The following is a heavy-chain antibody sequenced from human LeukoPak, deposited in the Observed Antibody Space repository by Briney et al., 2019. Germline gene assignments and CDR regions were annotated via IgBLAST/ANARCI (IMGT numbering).Heavy chain of an antibody. D-gene: IGHD6-19*01. CDR2: NSRSGSTI. CDR3: ARDRRLIAVAGTVGFFDY. CDR1: GFTFSDYY. V-gene: IGHV3-11*01. J-gene: IGHJ4*02. Sequence: GGSLRLSCAASGFTFSDYYMSWIRKAPGKGLEWVSYNSRSGSTIYYADSVKGRFTISRDNAKNSLYLQMNSLRAEDTAVYYCARDRRLIAVAGTVGFFDYWGQGTLVTVSS.